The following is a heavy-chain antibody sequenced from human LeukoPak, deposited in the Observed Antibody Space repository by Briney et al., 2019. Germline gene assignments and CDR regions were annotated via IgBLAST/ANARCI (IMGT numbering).Heavy chain of an antibody. CDR3: ARVSLYDFWSGYDLDY. CDR2: INPNSGGT. J-gene: IGHJ4*02. D-gene: IGHD3-3*01. CDR1: GYTFTSYG. V-gene: IGHV1-2*02. Sequence: ASVKVSCKASGYTFTSYGISWVRQAPGQGLEWMGWINPNSGGTNYAQKFQGRVTMTRDTSISTAYMELSRLRSDDTAVYYCARVSLYDFWSGYDLDYWGQGTLVTVSS.